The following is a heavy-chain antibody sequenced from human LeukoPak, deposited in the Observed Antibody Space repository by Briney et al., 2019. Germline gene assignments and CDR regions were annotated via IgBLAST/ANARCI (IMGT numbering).Heavy chain of an antibody. Sequence: ASVKVSCKASGFALTTYNIVWLRRAPGQGLEWVGWITAFNDNTNYAQKFQGRVTMTRDTSTSTAYMELRSLRSDDTAVYYCAKAPPKEHDFWSGYYNYMDVWGKGTTVTVSS. V-gene: IGHV1-18*01. CDR3: AKAPPKEHDFWSGYYNYMDV. J-gene: IGHJ6*03. CDR2: ITAFNDNT. CDR1: GFALTTYN. D-gene: IGHD3-3*01.